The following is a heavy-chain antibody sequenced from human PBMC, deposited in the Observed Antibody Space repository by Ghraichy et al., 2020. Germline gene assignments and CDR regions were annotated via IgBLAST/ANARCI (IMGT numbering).Heavy chain of an antibody. J-gene: IGHJ2*01. V-gene: IGHV3-48*02. Sequence: LSLTCAASGFTFSSYSMNWVRQAPGKGLEWVSYISSRSSTIYYADSVKGRFTISRDNAKNSLYLQMNSLRDEDTAVYYCARVVGSSSWYDWYFDLWGRGTLVTVSS. CDR1: GFTFSSYS. CDR3: ARVVGSSSWYDWYFDL. CDR2: ISSRSSTI. D-gene: IGHD6-13*01.